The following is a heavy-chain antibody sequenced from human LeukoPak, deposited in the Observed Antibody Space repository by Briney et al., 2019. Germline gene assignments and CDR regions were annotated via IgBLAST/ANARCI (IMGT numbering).Heavy chain of an antibody. V-gene: IGHV4-4*09. Sequence: PSETLSLTCTVSGGSISSYYWSWIRQPPGKGLEWIGYIYTSGSTNYNPSLKSRVTISVDTSENQFSLKLSSVTAADTAVYYCASLSNYYYYMDVWGKGTTVTVSS. J-gene: IGHJ6*03. CDR2: IYTSGST. CDR3: ASLSNYYYYMDV. CDR1: GGSISSYY.